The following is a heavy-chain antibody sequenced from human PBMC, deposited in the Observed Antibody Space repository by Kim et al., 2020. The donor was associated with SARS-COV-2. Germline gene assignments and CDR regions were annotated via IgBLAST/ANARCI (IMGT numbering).Heavy chain of an antibody. CDR1: GYTFTSYA. V-gene: IGHV7-4-1*02. Sequence: ASVKVSCKASGYTFTSYAMNWVRQAPGQGLEWMGWINTNTGNPTYAQGFTGRFVFSLDTSVSTAYLQISSLKAEDTAVYYCARDRGDLATIFGVLIIPGGAFDIWGQGTMVTVSS. CDR3: ARDRGDLATIFGVLIIPGGAFDI. CDR2: INTNTGNP. D-gene: IGHD3-3*01. J-gene: IGHJ3*02.